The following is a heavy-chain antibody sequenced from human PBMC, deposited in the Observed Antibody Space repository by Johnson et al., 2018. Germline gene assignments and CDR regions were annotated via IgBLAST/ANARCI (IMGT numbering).Heavy chain of an antibody. J-gene: IGHJ6*03. Sequence: QVQLQESGPGLVKPSEPLSLTCTVSGGSISSSNHYWGWIRQPPGKGLECIGSIYYIGTSYYNPSLRSRATISIDRSKNQFFLNLSSVTAADTAVYYCARVGDRTNYYYMDVWGKGTTVNV. CDR1: GGSISSSNHY. D-gene: IGHD3-16*01. V-gene: IGHV4-39*07. CDR2: IYYIGTS. CDR3: ARVGDRTNYYYMDV.